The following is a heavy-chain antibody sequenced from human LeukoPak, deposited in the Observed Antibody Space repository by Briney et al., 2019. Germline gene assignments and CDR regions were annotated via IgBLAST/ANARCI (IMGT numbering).Heavy chain of an antibody. CDR2: INPHSGDT. V-gene: IGHV1-2*02. Sequence: SVKVSCKSSGYTLPGYYMHWVRQAPGQGLEWMGWINPHSGDTNHAQKFQGRVTMTRDTSISTAYIELSRLRSDDTAVYYCARSFVVVPTNSFDPWGQGNLVTVSS. CDR3: ARSFVVVPTNSFDP. CDR1: GYTLPGYY. J-gene: IGHJ5*02. D-gene: IGHD2-21*01.